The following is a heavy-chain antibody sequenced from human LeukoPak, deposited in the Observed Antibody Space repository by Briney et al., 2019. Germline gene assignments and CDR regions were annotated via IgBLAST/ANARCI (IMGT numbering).Heavy chain of an antibody. CDR2: LSYTGKT. Sequence: SETLSLTCVVSGASVSSSHWNWIRQLPGKGLEWIGCLSYTGKTDYNPSLTGRVTISLDTSKNQVSLKLRSVTAADTAVYYCSEGYFEPFDHWGQGTLVTVSS. CDR3: SEGYFEPFDH. CDR1: GASVSSSH. D-gene: IGHD2/OR15-2a*01. J-gene: IGHJ4*02. V-gene: IGHV4-59*02.